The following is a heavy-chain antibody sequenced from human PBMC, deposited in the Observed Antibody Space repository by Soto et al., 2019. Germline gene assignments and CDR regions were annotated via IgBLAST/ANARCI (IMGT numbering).Heavy chain of an antibody. CDR3: ARDDVSVAGVPYFDY. CDR1: GFTFSSYG. V-gene: IGHV3-33*01. D-gene: IGHD6-19*01. CDR2: IWYDGSNK. Sequence: GVSLRLSCAASGFTFSSYGMHWVRQAPGKGLEWVAVIWYDGSNKYYADSVKGRFTISRDNSKNTLYLQMNSLRAEDTAVYYCARDDVSVAGVPYFDYWGQGTLVTVSS. J-gene: IGHJ4*02.